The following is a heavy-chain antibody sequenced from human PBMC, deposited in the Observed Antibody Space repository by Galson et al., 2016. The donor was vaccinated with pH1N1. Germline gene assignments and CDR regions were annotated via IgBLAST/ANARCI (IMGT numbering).Heavy chain of an antibody. CDR2: VDPEDGET. CDR3: ATLQH. CDR1: GYTFTDHY. J-gene: IGHJ1*01. V-gene: IGHV1-69-2*01. Sequence: VKVSCKVSGYTFTDHYMHWLQQAPEKGLEWMGLVDPEDGETVYAEKFQDRLTITADTSTDTTYMELNSLRSEDTAIYYCATLQHWGQGALVTVSS.